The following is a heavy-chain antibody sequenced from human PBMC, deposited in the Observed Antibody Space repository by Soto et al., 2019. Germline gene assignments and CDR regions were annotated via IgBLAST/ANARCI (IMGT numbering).Heavy chain of an antibody. Sequence: PSETLSLTCTVSGGSISSGGYYWSWIRQHPGKGLEWIGYIYYSGSTYYNPSLKSRVTISVDTSKNQFSLKLSSVTAADTAVYYCARDGLGYCSGGSCWTPFAWFDPWGQGTLVTVSS. CDR3: ARDGLGYCSGGSCWTPFAWFDP. V-gene: IGHV4-31*03. D-gene: IGHD2-15*01. J-gene: IGHJ5*02. CDR2: IYYSGST. CDR1: GGSISSGGYY.